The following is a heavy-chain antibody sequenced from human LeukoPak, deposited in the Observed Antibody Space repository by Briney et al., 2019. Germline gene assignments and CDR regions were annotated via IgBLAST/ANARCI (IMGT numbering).Heavy chain of an antibody. CDR2: INHSGST. D-gene: IGHD3-10*01. Sequence: PSETLSLTCAVYGGSFSGYYWSWIRQPPGKGLEWIGEINHSGSTNYNPSLKSRVTISVDTSKNQFSLKLSSVTAADTAVYYCARGRGYYYGSGSYSYYYYMDVWGKGTTVTVSS. J-gene: IGHJ6*03. CDR3: ARGRGYYYGSGSYSYYYYMDV. CDR1: GGSFSGYY. V-gene: IGHV4-34*01.